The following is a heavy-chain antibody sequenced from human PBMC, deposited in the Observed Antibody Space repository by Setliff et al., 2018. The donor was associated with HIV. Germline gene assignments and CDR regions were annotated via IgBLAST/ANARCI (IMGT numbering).Heavy chain of an antibody. Sequence: GGSLRLSCAASGFTFSNYWMHWVRQAPGKGLVWVSRIRNDGGSTSYADSVWGRSTISRDNAKNSLYLQMNSLRAEDTAVYYCARPLLRTNTVYGILGNWFDSWGRGTLVTVSS. J-gene: IGHJ5*01. CDR3: ARPLLRTNTVYGILGNWFDS. V-gene: IGHV3-74*01. CDR2: IRNDGGST. D-gene: IGHD2-8*01. CDR1: GFTFSNYW.